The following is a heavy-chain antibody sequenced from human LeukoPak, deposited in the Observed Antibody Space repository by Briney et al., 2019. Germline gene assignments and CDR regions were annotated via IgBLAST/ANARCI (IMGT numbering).Heavy chain of an antibody. D-gene: IGHD6-19*01. Sequence: PSETLSLTCTVSGGSISSSSYYWGWIRQPPGKGLEWIGSIYYSGSTYYNPSLKSRVTISVDTSKNQFSLKLSSVTAADTAVYYCARGGGRSGWYSPKWFDPWGQGTLVTVSS. CDR2: IYYSGST. V-gene: IGHV4-39*07. CDR3: ARGGGRSGWYSPKWFDP. CDR1: GGSISSSSYY. J-gene: IGHJ5*02.